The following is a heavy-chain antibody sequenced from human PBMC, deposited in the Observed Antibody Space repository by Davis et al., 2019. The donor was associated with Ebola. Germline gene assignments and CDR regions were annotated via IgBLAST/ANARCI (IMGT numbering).Heavy chain of an antibody. J-gene: IGHJ4*02. Sequence: ASVKVSCKASGYTFTSYDINWVRQATGQGLEWMGWMNPNSGNTGYAQKFQGRVTMTRNTSISTAYMELSSLRSEDTAVYYCARGRSHYIDYYDSSGYYSDYWGQGTLVTVSS. CDR3: ARGRSHYIDYYDSSGYYSDY. CDR1: GYTFTSYD. CDR2: MNPNSGNT. V-gene: IGHV1-8*01. D-gene: IGHD3-22*01.